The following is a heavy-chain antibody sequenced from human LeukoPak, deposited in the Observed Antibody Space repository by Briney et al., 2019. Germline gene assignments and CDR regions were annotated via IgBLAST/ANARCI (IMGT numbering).Heavy chain of an antibody. CDR1: GIAFENYA. CDR3: AKDWTPHNRVYDCLDA. D-gene: IGHD3-16*01. CDR2: IGEDGSTT. J-gene: IGHJ5*02. V-gene: IGHV3-43*02. Sequence: PGGSLRLSCTASGIAFENYAMNWVRQAPGKGLEWVSLIGEDGSTTWYADSVKGRFTISRDDPRNTVWLQMNSLRAEDTALYYCAKDWTPHNRVYDCLDAWGQGTQVTVSS.